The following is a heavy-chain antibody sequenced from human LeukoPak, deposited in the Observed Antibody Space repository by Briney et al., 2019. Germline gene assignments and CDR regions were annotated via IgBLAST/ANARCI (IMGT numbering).Heavy chain of an antibody. J-gene: IGHJ6*03. V-gene: IGHV1-8*03. CDR3: ARGPPYYYYYMDV. Sequence: ASVKVSCKASGYTFTNYDINWVRQATGQGLEWKGWMNPNSGNTAYAQKFQGRVTITRDTSITTAYLELSSLRSEDTAAYYCARGPPYYYYYMDVWGKGTTVTVSS. CDR2: MNPNSGNT. CDR1: GYTFTNYD.